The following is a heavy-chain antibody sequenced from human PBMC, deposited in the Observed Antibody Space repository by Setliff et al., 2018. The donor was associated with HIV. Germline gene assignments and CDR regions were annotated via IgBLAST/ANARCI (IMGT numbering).Heavy chain of an antibody. Sequence: ASVQVSCKAAGDTFDNYCITWLRQAPGQGLEWVGWINPYNANANNAQKVQGRITMTTDSSTNTAYMELRSLRSDDTAVYCCARSQDTSGYYRFDSFDMWGQGTMVTVSS. CDR1: GDTFDNYC. D-gene: IGHD3-22*01. V-gene: IGHV1-18*01. CDR2: INPYNANA. J-gene: IGHJ3*02. CDR3: ARSQDTSGYYRFDSFDM.